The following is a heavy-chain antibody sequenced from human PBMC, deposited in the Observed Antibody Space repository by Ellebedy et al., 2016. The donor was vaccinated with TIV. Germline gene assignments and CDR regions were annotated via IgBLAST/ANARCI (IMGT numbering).Heavy chain of an antibody. J-gene: IGHJ4*02. D-gene: IGHD4-17*01. Sequence: SETLSLTXTVSGGSISSYYWSWIRQPPGKGLEWIGYIYYNGSTNYNPSLKSRVTISVDTSKNQFSLKLSSVTAADTAVYYCAGLMTTVTHSIDYWGQGTLVTVSS. V-gene: IGHV4-59*01. CDR3: AGLMTTVTHSIDY. CDR2: IYYNGST. CDR1: GGSISSYY.